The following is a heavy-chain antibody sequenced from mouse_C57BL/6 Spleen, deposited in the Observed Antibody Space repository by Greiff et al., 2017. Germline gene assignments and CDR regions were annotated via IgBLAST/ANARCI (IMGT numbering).Heavy chain of an antibody. CDR3: AREGLRRDYYFDY. D-gene: IGHD2-4*01. CDR1: GYTFTSYW. CDR2: IDPSDSYT. J-gene: IGHJ2*01. Sequence: QVQLQQPGAELVMPGASVKLSCKASGYTFTSYWMHWVKQRPGQGLEWIGEIDPSDSYTNYNQKFKGKSTLTVDKSSSTAYMQLSSLTSEDSAVYYCAREGLRRDYYFDYWGQGTTLTVSS. V-gene: IGHV1-69*01.